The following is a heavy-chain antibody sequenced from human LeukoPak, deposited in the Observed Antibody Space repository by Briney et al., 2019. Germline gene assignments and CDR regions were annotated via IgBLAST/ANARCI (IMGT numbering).Heavy chain of an antibody. CDR2: INHSGST. CDR3: ARGPTGYNYYYYMDV. CDR1: GGSFSGYF. Sequence: SETLSLTCAVYGGSFSGYFWSWIRQPPGKGLEWIGEINHSGSTNYNPSLKSRVTISVDTSKNQFSLKLSPVTAADTAVYYCARGPTGYNYYYYMDVWGKGTTVTVSS. J-gene: IGHJ6*03. V-gene: IGHV4-34*01.